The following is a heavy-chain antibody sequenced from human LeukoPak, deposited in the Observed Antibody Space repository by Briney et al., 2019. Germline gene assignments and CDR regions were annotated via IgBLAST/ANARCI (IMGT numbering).Heavy chain of an antibody. CDR3: AKDSYDSSGYYIQGLFDY. Sequence: GGSLRLSCAASGFIFSNYAMSWVRQAPGQGLEWVSGISGSGGRTYYADSVKGRFTIPRDNSKNTLCLQMNNLRAEDTAVYYCAKDSYDSSGYYIQGLFDYWGQGTLVTVSS. CDR1: GFIFSNYA. D-gene: IGHD3-22*01. CDR2: ISGSGGRT. V-gene: IGHV3-23*01. J-gene: IGHJ4*02.